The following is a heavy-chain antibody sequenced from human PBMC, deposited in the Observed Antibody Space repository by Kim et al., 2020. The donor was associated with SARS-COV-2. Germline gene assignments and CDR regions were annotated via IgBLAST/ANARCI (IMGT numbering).Heavy chain of an antibody. CDR3: TSGASGFDP. D-gene: IGHD3-3*01. V-gene: IGHV3-74*01. J-gene: IGHJ5*02. CDR2: IDPDGSRT. Sequence: GGSLRLSCVASGLSFSNYWMHWVRRAPGKGPVWVSRIDPDGSRTYYADSVKGRFTISRDNAKNTLYLQMNSLRVEDTVVYYCTSGASGFDPWGQGTLVTV. CDR1: GLSFSNYW.